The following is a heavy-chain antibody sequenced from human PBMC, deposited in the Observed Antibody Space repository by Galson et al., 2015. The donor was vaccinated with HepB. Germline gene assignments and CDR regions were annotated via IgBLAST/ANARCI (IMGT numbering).Heavy chain of an antibody. Sequence: CAISGDSVSSNSAAWNWIRQSPSRGLEWLGRTYYRSKWYNDYAVSVKSRITINPDTSKNQFSLQLNSVTPEDTAVYYCARDLQYYDILTRLGRYYYYGMDVWGQGTTVTVSS. J-gene: IGHJ6*02. CDR3: ARDLQYYDILTRLGRYYYYGMDV. D-gene: IGHD3-9*01. V-gene: IGHV6-1*01. CDR1: GDSVSSNSAA. CDR2: TYYRSKWYN.